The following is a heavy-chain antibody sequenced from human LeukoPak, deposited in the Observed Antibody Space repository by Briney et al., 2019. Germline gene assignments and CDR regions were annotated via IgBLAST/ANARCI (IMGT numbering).Heavy chain of an antibody. CDR1: GGTFSSYA. J-gene: IGHJ6*03. V-gene: IGHV1-69*06. CDR3: ARGKLGSYGSPYYYYYMDV. D-gene: IGHD5-18*01. CDR2: IIPIFGTA. Sequence: GASVKVSCKASGGTFSSYAISWVRQAPGQGLEWMGGIIPIFGTANYAQKFQGRVTITADKSTSTAYMELSSLRSEDTAVYYCARGKLGSYGSPYYYYYMDVWGKGTTVTVSS.